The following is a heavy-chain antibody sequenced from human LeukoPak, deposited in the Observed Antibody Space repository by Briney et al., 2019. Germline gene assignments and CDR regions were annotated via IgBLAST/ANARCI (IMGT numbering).Heavy chain of an antibody. V-gene: IGHV3-64*01. D-gene: IGHD2-2*01. Sequence: HPGGSLRLSCVASGFTFSSYAMHWVRQAPEKGLEYVSAISTDGGSPYYANSVKGRFTISRDNSKNTLYLQMGSLRPEDMAVYYCARWSSTSCYDYWGQGTLVTVSS. CDR3: ARWSSTSCYDY. J-gene: IGHJ4*02. CDR1: GFTFSSYA. CDR2: ISTDGGSP.